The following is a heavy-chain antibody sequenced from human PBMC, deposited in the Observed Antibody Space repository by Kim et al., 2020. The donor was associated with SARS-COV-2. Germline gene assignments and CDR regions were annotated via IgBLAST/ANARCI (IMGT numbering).Heavy chain of an antibody. CDR1: GYTFTSYG. CDR3: ARDSRDYYDSSGYYYFSKVQPYYFDY. Sequence: ASVKVSCKASGYTFTSYGISWVRQAPGQGLEWMGWISAYNGNTNYAQKLQGRVTMTTDTSTSTAYMELRSLRSDDTAVYYCARDSRDYYDSSGYYYFSKVQPYYFDYWGQGTLVTVSS. V-gene: IGHV1-18*04. J-gene: IGHJ4*02. CDR2: ISAYNGNT. D-gene: IGHD3-22*01.